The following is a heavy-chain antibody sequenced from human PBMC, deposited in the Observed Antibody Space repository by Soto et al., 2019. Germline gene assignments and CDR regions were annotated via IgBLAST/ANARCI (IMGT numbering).Heavy chain of an antibody. CDR3: ARGPPSYYDSSGYYKYFDY. J-gene: IGHJ4*02. V-gene: IGHV1-8*01. CDR2: MNPNTGYT. Sequence: ASVKVSCKASGYTVTGYDIHWVRQATGQGLEWMGWMNPNTGYTANAQKLQGRVTMTTDTSTSTAYMELRSLRSDDTAVYYCARGPPSYYDSSGYYKYFDYWGQGTLVTVSS. D-gene: IGHD3-22*01. CDR1: GYTVTGYD.